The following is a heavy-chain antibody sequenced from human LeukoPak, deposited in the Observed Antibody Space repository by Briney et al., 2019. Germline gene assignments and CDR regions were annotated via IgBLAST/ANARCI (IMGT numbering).Heavy chain of an antibody. D-gene: IGHD1-26*01. CDR1: GFTFSSYW. J-gene: IGHJ4*02. CDR2: IKQDGSEK. V-gene: IGHV3-7*01. CDR3: ARGVRWELWYYFDY. Sequence: GGSLRLSCAASGFTFSSYWMSWVRQAPGKGLEWVANIKQDGSEKYYVDSVKGRFTISRDNAKNSLYLQMNSLRAEDTAVYYCARGVRWELWYYFDYWGQGTLVTVSS.